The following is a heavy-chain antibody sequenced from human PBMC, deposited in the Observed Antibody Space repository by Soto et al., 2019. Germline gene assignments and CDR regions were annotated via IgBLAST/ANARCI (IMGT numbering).Heavy chain of an antibody. CDR2: INPNRGGT. CDR1: GYTFTGYY. J-gene: IGHJ4*02. CDR3: ARGGSSRYGVDS. D-gene: IGHD6-13*01. V-gene: IGHV1-2*04. Sequence: ASVKVSCKASGYTFTGYYMHWVRQAPGQGLEWMGWINPNRGGTNYAQKFQGWVTMTADTSMSTAYMELSRLRSDDTAVYYCARGGSSRYGVDSWGQGTLVTVSS.